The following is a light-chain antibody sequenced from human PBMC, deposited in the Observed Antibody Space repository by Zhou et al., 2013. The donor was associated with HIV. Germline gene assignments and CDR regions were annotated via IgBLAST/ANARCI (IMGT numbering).Light chain of an antibody. CDR2: KAS. CDR1: QSISSW. CDR3: QRYNNYSPGISWT. J-gene: IGKJ1*01. V-gene: IGKV1-5*03. Sequence: IQMTQSPSSLSASVGDRVTITCRASQSISSWLAWYQQKPGKAPKLLIYKASSLESGVPSRFSGSGSGTEFTLTISSLQPDDFATYYCQRYNNYSPGISWTFGQGTKVEIK.